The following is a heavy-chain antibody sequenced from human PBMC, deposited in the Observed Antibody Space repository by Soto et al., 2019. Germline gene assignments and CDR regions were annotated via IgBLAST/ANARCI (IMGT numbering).Heavy chain of an antibody. CDR1: GFTFSSYS. D-gene: IGHD2-8*01. Sequence: EVQLVESGGGLVQPGGSLRLSCAASGFTFSSYSINWVRQAPGKGLEWFSYITSDSSTISYADSVKGRFTVSRDNAKNSLYLQMNRLRDDDTAVYYCARVVRGVYGMDVWGQGTSVTVSS. J-gene: IGHJ6*02. CDR3: ARVVRGVYGMDV. V-gene: IGHV3-48*02. CDR2: ITSDSSTI.